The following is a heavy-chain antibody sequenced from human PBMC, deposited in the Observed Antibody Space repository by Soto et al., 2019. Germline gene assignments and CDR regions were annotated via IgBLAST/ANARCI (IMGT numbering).Heavy chain of an antibody. D-gene: IGHD7-27*01. CDR3: AIDTGDGTFDF. Sequence: QVNLVQSGADVRKPGASVKVSCKASGYTFSSYAMHWVRQAHGKRLEWMGWINAGYGNTKSSQKFQDRVTISRDTSASTAYMELTSLRSEDTAVYYCAIDTGDGTFDFWGQGTLVTVSS. CDR1: GYTFSSYA. J-gene: IGHJ4*02. V-gene: IGHV1-3*01. CDR2: INAGYGNT.